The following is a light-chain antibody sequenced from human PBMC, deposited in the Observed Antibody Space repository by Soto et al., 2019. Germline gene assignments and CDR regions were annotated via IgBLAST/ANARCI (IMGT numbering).Light chain of an antibody. CDR2: GAS. Sequence: EIVLTQSPGTLSLSPGERATLSCRASQSIRSNYVAWYQQKPGQGPRLLIYGASSRATGIPDRFSGSGSGTDFTLTISSLEPEDFAVYYCQQRDIWPWTFGQGTKVDI. CDR1: QSIRSNY. CDR3: QQRDIWPWT. V-gene: IGKV3D-20*02. J-gene: IGKJ1*01.